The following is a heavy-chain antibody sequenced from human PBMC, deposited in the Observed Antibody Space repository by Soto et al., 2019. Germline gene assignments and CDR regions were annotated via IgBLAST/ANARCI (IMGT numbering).Heavy chain of an antibody. CDR3: ARTGYCNGGNCFAAMMDV. D-gene: IGHD2-15*01. CDR1: GYSFNSYW. Sequence: PGESLKISCKGSGYSFNSYWIVWVRQMPGKGLEWMGIIYPGDSDTRYSPSFQGQVTISADKSISTAYLQWNSLEASDSAMYYCARTGYCNGGNCFAAMMDVWGQGTTVTV. CDR2: IYPGDSDT. V-gene: IGHV5-51*01. J-gene: IGHJ6*02.